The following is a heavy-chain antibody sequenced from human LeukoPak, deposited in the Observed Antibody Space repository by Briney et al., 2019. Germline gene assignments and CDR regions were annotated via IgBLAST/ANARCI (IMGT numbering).Heavy chain of an antibody. V-gene: IGHV3-30*02. Sequence: GGSLRLSCAASGFTSSSYGMHWVRRAPGKGLEWVAFIEKDGNTKYYTDSVRGRFAISRDNSKKTLYLQMSSLRTEDTAMFYCTKARDFWTRRFFDYWGQGTLVTVFS. J-gene: IGHJ4*02. CDR3: TKARDFWTRRFFDY. D-gene: IGHD3/OR15-3a*01. CDR2: IEKDGNTK. CDR1: GFTSSSYG.